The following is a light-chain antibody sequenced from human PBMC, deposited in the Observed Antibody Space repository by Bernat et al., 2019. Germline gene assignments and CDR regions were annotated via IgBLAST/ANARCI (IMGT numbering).Light chain of an antibody. CDR1: SSNIASNA. V-gene: IGLV1-36*01. Sequence: QSVLTQPPSVSEAPRQRVTISCSGSSSNIASNAVNWYQQLPGKPPKLLIFFDDMLPSGVSDRFSGFKSGTSASLAISGLQSEDEATYYCSAWEDSLDGPVFGGGTKLTVL. CDR3: SAWEDSLDGPV. CDR2: FDD. J-gene: IGLJ2*01.